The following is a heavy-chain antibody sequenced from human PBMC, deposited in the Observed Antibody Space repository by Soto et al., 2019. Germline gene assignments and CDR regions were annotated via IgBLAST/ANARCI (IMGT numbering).Heavy chain of an antibody. CDR2: ISAHNGNT. CDR1: GYGFTTYG. J-gene: IGHJ4*02. Sequence: QVHLVQSGAEVKKPGASVKVSCKGSGYGFTTYGITWVRQAPGQGLEWMAWISAHNGNTDYAQNLQGRVTVTRDTSTSTAYMELRSRRSDDTAVYYCARGRYVDYWGQGALVTVSS. CDR3: ARGRYVDY. V-gene: IGHV1-18*01. D-gene: IGHD1-1*01.